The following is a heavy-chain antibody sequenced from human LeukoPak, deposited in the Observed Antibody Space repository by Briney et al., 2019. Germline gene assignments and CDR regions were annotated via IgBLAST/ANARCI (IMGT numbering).Heavy chain of an antibody. CDR2: INHSGST. D-gene: IGHD5-24*01. J-gene: IGHJ4*02. CDR3: ARLRWLHQTYYFDY. V-gene: IGHV4-34*01. Sequence: PSETLSLTCAVYGGSFSDYYWSWIRQPPGKGLKWIGEINHSGSTNYNPSLKSRVTISIDTSKKQFSLKLSSVTAADTAVYYCARLRWLHQTYYFDYWGQGTLVTVSS. CDR1: GGSFSDYY.